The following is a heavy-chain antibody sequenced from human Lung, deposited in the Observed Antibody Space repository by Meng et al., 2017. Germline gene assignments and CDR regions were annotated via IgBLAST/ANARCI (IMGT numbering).Heavy chain of an antibody. Sequence: QVHPVQSGAEVKKPWASVKVSCKSSDYTVTGYGVSWVRQAPGQGLEWMAWLGAHDGDRSHAPRFQGRVTVTADRLTATSFMELRNLRYDDTAVYYCARGTPGRSYSDFWGQGTLVTVSS. CDR3: ARGTPGRSYSDF. CDR2: LGAHDGDR. V-gene: IGHV1-18*04. J-gene: IGHJ4*02. D-gene: IGHD3-10*01. CDR1: DYTVTGYG.